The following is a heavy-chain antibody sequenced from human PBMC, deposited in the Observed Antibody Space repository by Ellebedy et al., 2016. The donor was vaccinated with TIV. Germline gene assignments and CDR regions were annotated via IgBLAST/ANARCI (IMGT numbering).Heavy chain of an antibody. CDR3: ARDSMVRGVYYFDY. V-gene: IGHV4-30-4*01. Sequence: SETLSLXXTVSGGSISSGDYYWSWIRQPPGKGLEWIGYIYYSGSTYYNPSLKSRVTISVDTSKNQFSLKLSSVTAADTAVYYCARDSMVRGVYYFDYWGQGTLVTVSS. CDR1: GGSISSGDYY. J-gene: IGHJ4*02. D-gene: IGHD3-10*01. CDR2: IYYSGST.